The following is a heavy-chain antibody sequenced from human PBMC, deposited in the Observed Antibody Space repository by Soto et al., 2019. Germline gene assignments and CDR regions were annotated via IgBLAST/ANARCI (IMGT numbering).Heavy chain of an antibody. Sequence: SLRLSCAASGFTFDDYAMHWVRQPPWKGLEWVSGITRNSGSIGYAGSVKGRFTISRDNAKNSLYLQMNSLRAEDTALYYCAKDMGIAVAGTDYWGQGT. CDR1: GFTFDDYA. J-gene: IGHJ4*02. CDR2: ITRNSGSI. V-gene: IGHV3-9*01. CDR3: AKDMGIAVAGTDY. D-gene: IGHD6-19*01.